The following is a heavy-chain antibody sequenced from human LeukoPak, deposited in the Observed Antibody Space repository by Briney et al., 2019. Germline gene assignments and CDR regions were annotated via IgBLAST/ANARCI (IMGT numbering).Heavy chain of an antibody. CDR1: GFTFSSYT. CDR2: ISSSSSYI. V-gene: IGHV3-21*01. D-gene: IGHD6-19*01. J-gene: IGHJ4*02. CDR3: ARAFVYSSGRLFDY. Sequence: GGSLRLSCAASGFTFSSYTMNWVRQAPGKGLEWVSSISSSSSYIFYADSVKGRFTISRDIAKNSVYLQMNSPRAEDTAVYFCARAFVYSSGRLFDYWGQGTLVTVSP.